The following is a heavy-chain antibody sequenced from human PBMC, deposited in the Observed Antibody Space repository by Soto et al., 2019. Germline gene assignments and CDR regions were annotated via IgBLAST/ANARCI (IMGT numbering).Heavy chain of an antibody. CDR1: GFTVSSNY. Sequence: GGSLRLSCAASGFTVSSNYMSWVRQAPGKGLEWVSVIYSGGSTYYADSVKGRFIISRDDAKNTLFLQMNSLRAEDTAVYYCARGTFYYDRNAYYGYWGQGTVVTVSS. CDR2: IYSGGST. J-gene: IGHJ4*02. V-gene: IGHV3-66*01. CDR3: ARGTFYYDRNAYYGY. D-gene: IGHD3-22*01.